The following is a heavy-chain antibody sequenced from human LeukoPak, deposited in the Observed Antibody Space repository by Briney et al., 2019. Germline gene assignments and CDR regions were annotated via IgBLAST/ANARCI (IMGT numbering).Heavy chain of an antibody. V-gene: IGHV1-2*02. CDR3: ASIPIQLWLGAFDI. Sequence: ASVKVSCKASGYTFTGYYMHWVRQAPGQGLGWMGWINPNSGGTNYAQKFQGRVTMTRDTSISTAYMELSRLRSDDTAVYYCASIPIQLWLGAFDIWGQGTMVTVSS. D-gene: IGHD5-18*01. J-gene: IGHJ3*02. CDR1: GYTFTGYY. CDR2: INPNSGGT.